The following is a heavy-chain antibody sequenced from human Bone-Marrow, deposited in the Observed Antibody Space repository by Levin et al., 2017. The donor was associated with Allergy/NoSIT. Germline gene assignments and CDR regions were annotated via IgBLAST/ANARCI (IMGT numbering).Heavy chain of an antibody. D-gene: IGHD7-27*01. CDR2: ISSSGTTT. CDR3: TTHWGY. Sequence: PGGSQRLSCAASGFTFSSYAMNWVRQAPGKGLEWLSHISSSGTTTHYAESVRGRFTVSRDNGNNLLYLQMNSLRDEDTAVYYCTTHWGYWGQGTLVTVSS. J-gene: IGHJ4*02. CDR1: GFTFSSYA. V-gene: IGHV3-48*02.